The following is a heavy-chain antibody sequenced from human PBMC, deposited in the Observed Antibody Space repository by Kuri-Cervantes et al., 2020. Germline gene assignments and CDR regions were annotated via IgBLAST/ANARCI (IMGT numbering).Heavy chain of an antibody. CDR2: IKQDGSEK. V-gene: IGHV3-7*01. CDR3: ARDPGGYSYGPLNFDY. J-gene: IGHJ4*02. Sequence: ETLSLTCAVYGGSFSGYYWSWIRQPPGKGLEWVANIKQDGSEKYYVDSVKGRFTISRDNAKNSLYLQMNSLRAEDTAVYYCARDPGGYSYGPLNFDYWGQGTLVTVSS. D-gene: IGHD5-18*01. CDR1: GGSFSGYY.